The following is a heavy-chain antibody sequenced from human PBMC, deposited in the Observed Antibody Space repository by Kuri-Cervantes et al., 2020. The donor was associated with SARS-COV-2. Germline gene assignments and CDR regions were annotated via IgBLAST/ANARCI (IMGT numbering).Heavy chain of an antibody. CDR2: ISSSSRTI. D-gene: IGHD7-27*01. J-gene: IGHJ4*02. Sequence: ETLSLTCAASGFTFSSYSMNWVRQAPGKGLEWVSYISSSSRTIYYADSVKGRFTISRDNGRNSLYLQMSSLRAEDTAVYYCARDLRLGKSLDYWGQGTLVTVSS. CDR1: GFTFSSYS. V-gene: IGHV3-48*01. CDR3: ARDLRLGKSLDY.